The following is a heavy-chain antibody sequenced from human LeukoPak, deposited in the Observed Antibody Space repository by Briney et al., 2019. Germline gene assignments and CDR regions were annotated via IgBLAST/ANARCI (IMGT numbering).Heavy chain of an antibody. Sequence: GGSLRLSCAASGFTFSSYAMSWVRQAPGKGLEWVAVISYDGSNKYYADSVKGRFTISRDNSKNTLYLQMNSLRAEDTAVYYCASPIAVAANTNASDIWGQGTMVTVSS. D-gene: IGHD6-19*01. V-gene: IGHV3-30-3*01. J-gene: IGHJ3*02. CDR2: ISYDGSNK. CDR3: ASPIAVAANTNASDI. CDR1: GFTFSSYA.